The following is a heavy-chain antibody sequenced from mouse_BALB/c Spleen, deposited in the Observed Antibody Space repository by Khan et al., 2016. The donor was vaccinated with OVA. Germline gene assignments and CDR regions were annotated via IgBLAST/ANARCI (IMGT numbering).Heavy chain of an antibody. CDR2: INPNNGDT. CDR3: ARSGYGNPFAY. J-gene: IGHJ3*01. CDR1: GYTFTSYY. D-gene: IGHD2-1*01. V-gene: IGHV1S81*02. Sequence: QVQLQQSGAELVKPGASVKISCKASGYTFTSYYMYWVKQRPGQGLEWIGGINPNNGDTHFNEKFKNKAKLTVDKSSSKAYMQPSSLTSEDSAVYYCARSGYGNPFAYWGQETLVTVSA.